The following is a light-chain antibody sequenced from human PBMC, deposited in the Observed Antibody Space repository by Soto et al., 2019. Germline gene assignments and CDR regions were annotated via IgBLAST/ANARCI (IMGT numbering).Light chain of an antibody. Sequence: QSALTQPPSASGSPGQPVTISCTGTSSDVGRYNYVSWYQQHPGKAPKLMIYEASRRPSGVPDRFSGYKSGNTASLTDSGLQAEDEAEYFCSSYAGSKNYVVFGGGTKLTVL. CDR1: SSDVGRYNY. CDR2: EAS. CDR3: SSYAGSKNYVV. V-gene: IGLV2-8*01. J-gene: IGLJ2*01.